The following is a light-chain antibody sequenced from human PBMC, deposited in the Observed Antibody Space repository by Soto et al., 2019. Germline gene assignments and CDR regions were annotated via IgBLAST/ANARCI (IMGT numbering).Light chain of an antibody. V-gene: IGKV1-5*03. CDR2: KAS. CDR1: QGISSY. Sequence: DIQMTQSPSTLSASVGGRATITCRASQGISSYLAWYQQKPGKAPKLLIYKASSLESGVPSRFSGSGSGTEFTLTISSLQPDDFATYYCQQYNSYSGTFGQGTRLEIK. CDR3: QQYNSYSGT. J-gene: IGKJ5*01.